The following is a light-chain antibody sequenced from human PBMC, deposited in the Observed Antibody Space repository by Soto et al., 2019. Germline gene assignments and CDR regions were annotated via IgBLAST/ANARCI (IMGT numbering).Light chain of an antibody. J-gene: IGKJ3*01. Sequence: DLQMTQSPSSLSASVGDRVTITCQASQDVSTYLNWYQHKPGKAPKLLIYDASNLETGVPSRFSGSGSGTDFTFTISSLQPADIATYYCQHYDYSTLMFTFGPGTKVDIK. V-gene: IGKV1-33*01. CDR1: QDVSTY. CDR2: DAS. CDR3: QHYDYSTLMFT.